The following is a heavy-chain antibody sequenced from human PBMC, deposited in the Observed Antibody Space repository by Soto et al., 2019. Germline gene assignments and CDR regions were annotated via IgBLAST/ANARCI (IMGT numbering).Heavy chain of an antibody. CDR2: IWNHGNTA. D-gene: IGHD6-13*01. J-gene: IGHJ5*02. CDR1: GVTLSYYG. CDR3: ARLTYSNILGGLDA. Sequence: SLRLSCVASGVTLSYYGVHWFRQSPGKVLEWVALIWNHGNTAYHADSVKGRFTVSRDNSRNTVYLQMNSLRAEDTAVYYCARLTYSNILGGLDAWGRGTTVTVSS. V-gene: IGHV3-33*01.